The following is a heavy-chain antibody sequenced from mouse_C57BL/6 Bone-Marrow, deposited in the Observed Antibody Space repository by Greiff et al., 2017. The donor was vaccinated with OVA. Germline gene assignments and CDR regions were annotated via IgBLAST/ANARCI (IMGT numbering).Heavy chain of an antibody. V-gene: IGHV1-76*01. CDR3: ARERNGSSHYAMDY. D-gene: IGHD1-1*01. CDR1: GYTFTDYY. CDR2: IYPGSGNT. Sequence: VQLVESGAELVRPGASVKLSCKASGYTFTDYYINWVKQRPGQGLEWIARIYPGSGNTYYNEKFKGKATLTAEKSSSTAYMQLSSLTSEDSAVYFCARERNGSSHYAMDYWGQGTSVTVSS. J-gene: IGHJ4*01.